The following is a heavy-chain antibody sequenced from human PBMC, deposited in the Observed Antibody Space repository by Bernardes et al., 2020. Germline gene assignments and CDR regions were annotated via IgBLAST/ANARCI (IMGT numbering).Heavy chain of an antibody. J-gene: IGHJ4*02. D-gene: IGHD6-19*01. CDR1: DSKFDNYW. CDR3: TTDCGWDAAGPRFDH. CDR2: IKQDGSEK. Sequence: GGSLRLSCVASDSKFDNYWMSWVRQAPGKGLEWVALIKQDGSEKYYMDSVRGRFTISRDNTKNSLYLQMNSLMAEDTAVYYCTTDCGWDAAGPRFDHWGQGTLVTVSS. V-gene: IGHV3-7*03.